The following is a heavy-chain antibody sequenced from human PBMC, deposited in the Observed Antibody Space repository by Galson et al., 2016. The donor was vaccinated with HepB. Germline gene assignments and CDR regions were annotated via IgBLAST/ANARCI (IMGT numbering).Heavy chain of an antibody. D-gene: IGHD6-6*01. CDR1: GFTVSSNY. CDR3: ARDYSSSSRYNYFDY. J-gene: IGHJ4*02. CDR2: IYSGGST. V-gene: IGHV3-53*01. Sequence: SLRLSCAASGFTVSSNYVSWVRQAPGKGLEWVSVIYSGGSTYYADSVKGRFTISRDNSKDTLYLQMNSLRAEDTAVYYCARDYSSSSRYNYFDYWGQGTLVTVSS.